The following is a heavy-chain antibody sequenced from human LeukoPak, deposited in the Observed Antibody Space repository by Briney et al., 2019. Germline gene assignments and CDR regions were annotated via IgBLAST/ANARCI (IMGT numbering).Heavy chain of an antibody. CDR3: ARSSYDSSLRIHDF. Sequence: ASVKVSCKASGYTFTDYYMHWVRQAPGPGLEWMGWINPYSGDTNYAQKFQGRVTMTRDTSISTAYMELSRLRSDDTAVYYCARSSYDSSLRIHDFWGQGTRVTVSS. CDR2: INPYSGDT. D-gene: IGHD3-22*01. V-gene: IGHV1-2*02. CDR1: GYTFTDYY. J-gene: IGHJ4*02.